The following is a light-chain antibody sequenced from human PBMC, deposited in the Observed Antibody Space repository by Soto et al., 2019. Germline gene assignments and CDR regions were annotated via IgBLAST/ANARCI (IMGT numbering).Light chain of an antibody. Sequence: EIVMTQSPATLSLSPGERAALSCRASQSVTTNLAWYRQKPGQAPRLLIYGASTRATDIPARFSGSGSGTDFTPTIRGLQSEDFGIFYCQQYNKWPQTFAQGTKVEVK. CDR2: GAS. CDR3: QQYNKWPQT. CDR1: QSVTTN. J-gene: IGKJ1*01. V-gene: IGKV3-15*01.